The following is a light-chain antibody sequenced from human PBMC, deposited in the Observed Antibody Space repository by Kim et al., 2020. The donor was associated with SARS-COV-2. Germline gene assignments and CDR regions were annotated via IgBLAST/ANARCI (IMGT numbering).Light chain of an antibody. CDR1: NIGSES. Sequence: SYELTQPPSVSVAPGKTARITCGGNNIGSESVHWYQQKPGQAPVLVIYYDSDRPSGIPERFSGSNSGNTATLTISRVEAGDEADYYCQVWDSSSDHPWVF. J-gene: IGLJ3*02. V-gene: IGLV3-21*04. CDR3: QVWDSSSDHPWV. CDR2: YDS.